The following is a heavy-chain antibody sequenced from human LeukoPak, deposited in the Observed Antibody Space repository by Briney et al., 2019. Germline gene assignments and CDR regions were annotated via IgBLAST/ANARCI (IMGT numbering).Heavy chain of an antibody. J-gene: IGHJ4*02. CDR3: AKDIRLYADY. D-gene: IGHD5/OR15-5a*01. V-gene: IGHV3-23*01. CDR2: ISGSGTST. Sequence: PGGSLRLSGAASGFTFSGSAMSWVRQAPGTGLEWVSAISGSGTSTYYADSVKGRFTISRDNSKNTLYLQMSSLRAEDTAVYYCAKDIRLYADYWGQGTLVTVSS. CDR1: GFTFSGSA.